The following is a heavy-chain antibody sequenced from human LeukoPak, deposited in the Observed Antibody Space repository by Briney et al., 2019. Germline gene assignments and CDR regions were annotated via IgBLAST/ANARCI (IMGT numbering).Heavy chain of an antibody. J-gene: IGHJ6*02. CDR1: GISLSSYT. CDR3: ASQAYYYYGMDV. CDR2: ISSSSTYI. Sequence: GGSLRLSCAASGISLSSYTMNWVRQAPGKGLEWVSSISSSSTYIYYADSVKGRFTMSRDNAKNSLYLQMNSLRAEDTAVYYCASQAYYYYGMDVWGQGTTVTVSS. V-gene: IGHV3-21*01.